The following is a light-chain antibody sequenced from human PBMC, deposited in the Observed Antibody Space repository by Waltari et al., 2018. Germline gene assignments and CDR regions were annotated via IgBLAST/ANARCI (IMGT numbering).Light chain of an antibody. J-gene: IGKJ1*01. CDR2: WAS. V-gene: IGKV4-1*01. CDR1: QSVLYSSNNKNH. CDR3: QQYYSLPWT. Sequence: DIVMTQSPDSLAVSLGERATINCKSNQSVLYSSNNKNHLAWDQQKPGQPPKLLVYWASTRESGVPDRFSGSGSGTDFTLTISSLQAEDVAVYYCQQYYSLPWTFGQGTKVEIK.